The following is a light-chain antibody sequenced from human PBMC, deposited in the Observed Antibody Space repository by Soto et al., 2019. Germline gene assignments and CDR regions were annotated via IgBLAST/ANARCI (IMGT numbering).Light chain of an antibody. CDR2: GAS. J-gene: IGKJ2*01. CDR1: RSINSRY. CDR3: HQYGYSPNT. V-gene: IGKV3-20*01. Sequence: EIVLTQSPGTLSLSPGERATLSCRASRSINSRYLAWYQQKPGQAPRLLIYGASSRATGLPDRFSGSESGTDFTLTISRLEPEDFAVYHCHQYGYSPNTFGQGTKLEIK.